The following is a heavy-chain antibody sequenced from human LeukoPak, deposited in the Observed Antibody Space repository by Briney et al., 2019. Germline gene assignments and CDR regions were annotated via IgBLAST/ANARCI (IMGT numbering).Heavy chain of an antibody. Sequence: GGSLRLSCAASGFTFSSYEMNWVRQAPGKGLEWVSYISSSGSTIYYADSVKGRFTISRDNSKNTLYLQMSGLRVEDTAVYYCAKVGGFYDKIDYWGQGTLVTVSS. CDR1: GFTFSSYE. D-gene: IGHD3-9*01. J-gene: IGHJ4*02. CDR2: ISSSGSTI. V-gene: IGHV3-48*03. CDR3: AKVGGFYDKIDY.